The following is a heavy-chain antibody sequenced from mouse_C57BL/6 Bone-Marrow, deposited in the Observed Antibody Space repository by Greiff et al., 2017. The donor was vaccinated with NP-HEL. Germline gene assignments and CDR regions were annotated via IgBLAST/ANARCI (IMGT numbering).Heavy chain of an antibody. CDR2: IYPGDGDT. CDR1: GYAFSSSW. CDR3: AIGYFDV. V-gene: IGHV1-82*01. J-gene: IGHJ1*03. Sequence: VKLMESGPELVKPGASVKISCKASGYAFSSSWMNWVKQRPGKGLEWIGRIYPGDGDTNYNGKFKGKATLTADKSSSTAYMQLSSLTSEDSAVYFCAIGYFDVWGTGTTVTVSS.